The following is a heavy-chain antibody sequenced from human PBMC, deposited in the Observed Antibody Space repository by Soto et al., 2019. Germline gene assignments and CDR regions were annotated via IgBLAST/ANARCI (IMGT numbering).Heavy chain of an antibody. CDR3: AKEDQLLQHFDS. D-gene: IGHD2-2*01. V-gene: IGHV3-23*01. CDR1: GFTFSGDA. CDR2: ISGSGGST. J-gene: IGHJ4*02. Sequence: PGGSLRLSSAASGFTFSGDAVSLVNQAPGKGLEWVSAISGSGGSTYYADSVKGRFTISRDNSKNTLYLQMNSLRAEDTAVYYCAKEDQLLQHFDSWGQGILVTVSS.